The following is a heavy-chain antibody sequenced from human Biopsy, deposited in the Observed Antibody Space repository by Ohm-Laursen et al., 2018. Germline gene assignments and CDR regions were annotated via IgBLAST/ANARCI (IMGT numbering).Heavy chain of an antibody. Sequence: TLSLTCAVYGGSFSDYYWTWIRQPPGKGLEWIGEINHRGTTNYNPSLKSRVAISVDTSKNQFSLKVRSVTAADTAVYYCVRGVDYYDPYHYYALDVWGQGTTATVSS. D-gene: IGHD3-22*01. J-gene: IGHJ6*02. CDR3: VRGVDYYDPYHYYALDV. V-gene: IGHV4-34*01. CDR1: GGSFSDYY. CDR2: INHRGTT.